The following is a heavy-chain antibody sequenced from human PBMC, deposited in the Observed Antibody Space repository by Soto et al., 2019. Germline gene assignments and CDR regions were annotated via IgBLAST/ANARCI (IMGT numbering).Heavy chain of an antibody. V-gene: IGHV4-39*01. J-gene: IGHJ4*02. CDR2: IYYSGST. D-gene: IGHD4-17*01. CDR3: ATDYGDYSIDY. Sequence: SETLSLTCTVSGGSISSSSYYWGWVRQPPGKGLEWIGSIYYSGSTYYNPSLKSRVTISVDTSKNQFSLKLSSVTAADTAVYYCATDYGDYSIDYWGQGTLVTVSS. CDR1: GGSISSSSYY.